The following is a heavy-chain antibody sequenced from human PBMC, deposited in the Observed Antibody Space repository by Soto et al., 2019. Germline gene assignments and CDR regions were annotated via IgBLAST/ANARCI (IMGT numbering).Heavy chain of an antibody. CDR1: GYTFTSYY. CDR2: INPSGGST. V-gene: IGHV1-46*01. D-gene: IGHD3-10*01. Sequence: QVQLVQSGAEVKKPGASVKVSCKASGYTFTSYYMHWVRQAPGQGLEWMGIINPSGGSTSYAQKFQGRVTMTRDTSTSTVYMELSSLRSEDTAVYYCARVRSSGVVRGGVGYYGMDVWGQGTTVTVSS. CDR3: ARVRSSGVVRGGVGYYGMDV. J-gene: IGHJ6*02.